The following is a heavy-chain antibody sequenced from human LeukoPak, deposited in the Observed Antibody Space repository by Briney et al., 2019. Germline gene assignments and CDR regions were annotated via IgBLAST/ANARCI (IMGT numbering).Heavy chain of an antibody. CDR2: INPNSGGT. CDR1: GYTFTGYY. CDR3: ARGPGTPENYYYMDV. Sequence: ASVKVSCKASGYTFTGYYMHWVRQAPGQGLEWMGWINPNSGGTNYAQKFQGRVTMTRDTSISTAYMELSRLRSDDTAVYYCARGPGTPENYYYMDVWGKGTTVTVSS. J-gene: IGHJ6*03. D-gene: IGHD1-1*01. V-gene: IGHV1-2*02.